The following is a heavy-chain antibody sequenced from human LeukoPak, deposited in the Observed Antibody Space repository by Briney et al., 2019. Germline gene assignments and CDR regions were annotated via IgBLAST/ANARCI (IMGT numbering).Heavy chain of an antibody. V-gene: IGHV3-48*03. CDR1: GFTFSSYE. J-gene: IGHJ4*02. CDR3: ARDGYGDYYFDY. CDR2: ISSSGSTI. D-gene: IGHD4-17*01. Sequence: GGSLRLSCAASGFTFSSYEMNWVRQAPGKGLEWVSYISSSGSTIYYADSVKGRFTISRDNAKNSLYLQMNSLRAEDTAVYYCARDGYGDYYFDYWGQGTLDTVSS.